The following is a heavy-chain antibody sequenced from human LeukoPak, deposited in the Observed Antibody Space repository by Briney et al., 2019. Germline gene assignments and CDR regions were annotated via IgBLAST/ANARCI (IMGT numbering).Heavy chain of an antibody. D-gene: IGHD1-26*01. V-gene: IGHV1-24*01. Sequence: ASVKVSCKVSGYTLTELSMHWVRQAPGKGLEWMGGFDPEDGETIYAQKFRGRVTMTEDTSTDTAYMELSSLRSEDTAVYYCAALVGATTGIDYWGQGTLVTVSS. CDR2: FDPEDGET. CDR1: GYTLTELS. J-gene: IGHJ4*02. CDR3: AALVGATTGIDY.